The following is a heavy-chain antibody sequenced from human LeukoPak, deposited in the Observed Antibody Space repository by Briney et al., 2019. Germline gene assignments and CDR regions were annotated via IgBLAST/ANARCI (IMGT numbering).Heavy chain of an antibody. Sequence: GGSLRLSCAASGFTFSSYATSWVRQAPGKGLEWVAVISYDGSNTYYTDSVKGRFTISRDNSKNTLYLQMNSLRTEDTAMYYCARDRDYYGSGSYSLDYWGQGTLVTVSS. CDR3: ARDRDYYGSGSYSLDY. CDR2: ISYDGSNT. CDR1: GFTFSSYA. V-gene: IGHV3-30-3*01. J-gene: IGHJ4*02. D-gene: IGHD3-10*01.